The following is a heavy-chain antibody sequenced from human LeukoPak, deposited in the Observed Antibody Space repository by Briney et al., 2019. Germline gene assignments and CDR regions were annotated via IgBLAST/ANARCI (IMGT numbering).Heavy chain of an antibody. Sequence: SETLSLTCTVSGGSISSSTYYWGWIRQPPGKGLEWIGSIYYSGSTYYNPSLKSRVTISVDTSKNQFSLKLSSVTAADTAVYYCARLGAPPYCYYMDVWGKGTTVTVSS. CDR2: IYYSGST. D-gene: IGHD3-16*01. J-gene: IGHJ6*03. CDR3: ARLGAPPYCYYMDV. V-gene: IGHV4-39*07. CDR1: GGSISSSTYY.